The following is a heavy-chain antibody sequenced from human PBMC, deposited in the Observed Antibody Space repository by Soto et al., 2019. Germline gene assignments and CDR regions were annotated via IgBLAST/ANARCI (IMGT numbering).Heavy chain of an antibody. Sequence: ASVKVSCKVSGYTLTELSMHWVRQAPGKGLEWMGGFDPEDGETIYAQKFQGRVTMTEDTSTDTAYMELSSLRSEDTAVYYCATGFDSGYDFMSFFDDWGQGTLVTVAS. CDR1: GYTLTELS. V-gene: IGHV1-24*01. CDR2: FDPEDGET. D-gene: IGHD5-12*01. CDR3: ATGFDSGYDFMSFFDD. J-gene: IGHJ4*02.